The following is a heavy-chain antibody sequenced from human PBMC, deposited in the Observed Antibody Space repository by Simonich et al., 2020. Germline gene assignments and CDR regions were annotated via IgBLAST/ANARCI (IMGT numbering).Heavy chain of an antibody. D-gene: IGHD1-26*01. CDR2: IYYSGST. J-gene: IGHJ6*02. V-gene: IGHV4-59*08. Sequence: QVQLQESGPGLVKPSETLSLTCTVSGGSISSYYWSWIRQPPGKGLEWIGYIYYSGSTNNNPSLKSRVTISVDTSKTQFSLKLSSVTAADTAVYYCARSLGYYYYYYGMDVWGQGTTVTVSS. CDR3: ARSLGYYYYYYGMDV. CDR1: GGSISSYY.